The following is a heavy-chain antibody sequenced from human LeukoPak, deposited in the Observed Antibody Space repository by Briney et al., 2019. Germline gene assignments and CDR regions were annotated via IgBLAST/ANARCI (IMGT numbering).Heavy chain of an antibody. V-gene: IGHV1-46*01. CDR2: INPTGGST. CDR1: GYTFPSYF. D-gene: IGHD6-6*01. CDR3: ARSSPYYYYYGMDV. Sequence: ASVKVSCKASGYTFPSYFMHWVRQAPGQGLEWMGIINPTGGSTTYAQKFQGRVTMTRDTSTSTVYMELSSLRSDDTAVYYCARSSPYYYYYGMDVWGQGTTVTVSS. J-gene: IGHJ6*02.